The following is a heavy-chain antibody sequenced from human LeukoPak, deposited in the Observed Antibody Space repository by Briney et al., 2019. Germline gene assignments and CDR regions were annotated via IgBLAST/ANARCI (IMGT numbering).Heavy chain of an antibody. Sequence: SETLSLTCTVSGGSISSYYWSWIRQPPGKGLEWIGYIYYSGCTNYNPSLKSRVTISVDTSKNQFSLKLSSVTAADTAVYYCARGTKLVRTYCGGDCYEGNFDYWGQGTLVTVSS. D-gene: IGHD2-21*02. V-gene: IGHV4-59*01. CDR1: GGSISSYY. CDR2: IYYSGCT. J-gene: IGHJ4*02. CDR3: ARGTKLVRTYCGGDCYEGNFDY.